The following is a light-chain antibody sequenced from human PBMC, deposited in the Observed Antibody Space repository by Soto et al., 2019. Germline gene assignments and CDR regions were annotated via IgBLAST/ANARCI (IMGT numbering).Light chain of an antibody. CDR1: QSVGTN. CDR2: GAS. V-gene: IGKV3-15*01. Sequence: ETLMTQSPATLSVSPGERATLSCRASQSVGTNLAWFQQKPGQPPRLLIYGASTRATDTPARFSGSGSGTEFTLTISRLQSEDCAVYYCQQYSNWPRTFGQGTKLESK. CDR3: QQYSNWPRT. J-gene: IGKJ2*01.